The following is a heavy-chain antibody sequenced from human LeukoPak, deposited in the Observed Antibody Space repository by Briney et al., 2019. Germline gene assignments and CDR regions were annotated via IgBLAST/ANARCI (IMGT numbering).Heavy chain of an antibody. CDR2: IYYSGST. J-gene: IGHJ3*02. V-gene: IGHV4-39*01. CDR1: GGSFSSSSYY. CDR3: ARHLRQGAFDI. Sequence: KPSETLSLTCTVSGGSFSSSSYYWGWIRQPPGKGLEWIGSIYYSGSTYYNPSLKSRVTISVDTSKNQFSLKLSSVTAADTAVYYCARHLRQGAFDIWGQGTMVTVSS.